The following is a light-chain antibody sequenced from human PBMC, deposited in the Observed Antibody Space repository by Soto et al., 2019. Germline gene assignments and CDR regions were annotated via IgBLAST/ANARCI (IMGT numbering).Light chain of an antibody. J-gene: IGKJ2*01. CDR3: QQYNNWYT. CDR2: DAS. CDR1: QSVGSN. V-gene: IGKV3-15*01. Sequence: EIVMTQSAATLSVSPGERATLSCRASQSVGSNLAWYQQKAGQAPSLLIYDASTRATGIAARFSGSGSGTDFTLTISSLQSEDFAVYYCQQYNNWYTFGQGTKLEIK.